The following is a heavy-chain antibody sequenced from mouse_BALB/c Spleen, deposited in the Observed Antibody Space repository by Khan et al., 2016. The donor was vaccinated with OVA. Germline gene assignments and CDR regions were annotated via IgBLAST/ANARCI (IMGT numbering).Heavy chain of an antibody. D-gene: IGHD1-1*01. J-gene: IGHJ2*01. CDR2: INPHIGET. CDR1: GYSFTGYF. Sequence: VQLQQSGPELVKPGASVKISCKASGYSFTGYFMNWVMQSPGKSLEWIGRINPHIGETFYNQKFKGKATLTVDESSSTAHMELRSLASEDSAVYYCTRIDGSDFDYWGQGTTLTVSS. V-gene: IGHV1-20*02. CDR3: TRIDGSDFDY.